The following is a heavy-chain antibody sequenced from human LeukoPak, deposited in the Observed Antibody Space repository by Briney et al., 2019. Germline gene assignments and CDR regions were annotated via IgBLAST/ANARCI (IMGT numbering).Heavy chain of an antibody. V-gene: IGHV1-69*04. D-gene: IGHD3-22*01. J-gene: IGHJ4*02. CDR3: ARDSPPLYYDSSGYSYY. CDR1: GGTFSSYA. Sequence: SVSVSCTASGGTFSSYAISWVRQAPGQGLEWMGGIIPILGIANYAQKFQGRVTITADKSTSTAYMQLSSLRSEDTTVYYCARDSPPLYYDSSGYSYYWGQGTLVT. CDR2: IIPILGIA.